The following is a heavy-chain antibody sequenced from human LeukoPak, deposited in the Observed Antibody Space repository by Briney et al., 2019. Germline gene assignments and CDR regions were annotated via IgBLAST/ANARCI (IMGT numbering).Heavy chain of an antibody. CDR1: GFTFSSYA. J-gene: IGHJ4*02. Sequence: GGSLRLSCAASGFTFSSYAMHWVRQAPGKGLEWVAVISYDGSNKYYADSVKGRFTISRDNSKNTLYLQMNSLRAEDTAVYYCARDEGSSENWNYAQYWGQGTLVTVSS. CDR3: ARDEGSSENWNYAQY. CDR2: ISYDGSNK. D-gene: IGHD1-7*01. V-gene: IGHV3-30*04.